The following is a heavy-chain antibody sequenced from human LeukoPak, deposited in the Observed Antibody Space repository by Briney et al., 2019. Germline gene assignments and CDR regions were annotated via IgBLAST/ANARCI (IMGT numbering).Heavy chain of an antibody. J-gene: IGHJ4*02. CDR2: IQSDDGT. CDR3: ATGVLAATGASV. CDR1: GFTVSSNQ. D-gene: IGHD6-13*01. Sequence: GSLRLSCAASGFTVSSNQMNWVRQAPGKGLEWVSVIQSDDGTHYADSVEGRFTISRDNSKNTLFLQMNSLRAEDAAVYYCATGVLAATGASVWGQGILVTVSS. V-gene: IGHV3-66*01.